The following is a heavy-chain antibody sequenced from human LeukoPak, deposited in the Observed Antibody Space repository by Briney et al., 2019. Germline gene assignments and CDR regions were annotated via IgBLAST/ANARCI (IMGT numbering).Heavy chain of an antibody. V-gene: IGHV1-2*02. CDR3: ARNRLYGSGSFRWFDP. Sequence: GASVKVSCKASGYTFTGYYMHWVRQAPRQGLEWMGWINPNSGGTNYAQKFQGRVTMTRDTSISTAYMELSRLRSDDTAVYYCARNRLYGSGSFRWFDPWGQGTLVTVSS. CDR2: INPNSGGT. J-gene: IGHJ5*02. D-gene: IGHD3-10*01. CDR1: GYTFTGYY.